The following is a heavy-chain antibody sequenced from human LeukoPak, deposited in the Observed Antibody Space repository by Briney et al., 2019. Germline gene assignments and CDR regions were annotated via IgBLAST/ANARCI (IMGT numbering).Heavy chain of an antibody. CDR3: ARGENYYDSSGYHDAFDI. CDR2: IYHSGST. J-gene: IGHJ3*02. Sequence: SETLSLTCAVSGGSISSGGYSWSWIRQPPGKGLEWIGYIYHSGSTYYNPSLKSRVTISVDRSKDQFSLKLSSVTAADTAVYYCARGENYYDSSGYHDAFDIWGQGTMVTVSS. CDR1: GGSISSGGYS. V-gene: IGHV4-30-2*01. D-gene: IGHD3-22*01.